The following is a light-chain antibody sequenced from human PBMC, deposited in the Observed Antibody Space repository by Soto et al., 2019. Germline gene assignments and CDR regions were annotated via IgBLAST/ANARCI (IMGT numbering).Light chain of an antibody. Sequence: EMVVTQSPATLSVSPWERVALSCRASQSISRNLAWYQQKPGQAPRLLIYGASTRATGIPARFSGSGSGTDFNLTISSLQSEDFAVYFCQQYGSSPLTFGGGTKVDI. V-gene: IGKV3D-15*01. CDR1: QSISRN. J-gene: IGKJ4*01. CDR3: QQYGSSPLT. CDR2: GAS.